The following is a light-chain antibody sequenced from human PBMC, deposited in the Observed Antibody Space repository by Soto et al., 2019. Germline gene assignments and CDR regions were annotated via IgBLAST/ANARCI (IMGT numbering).Light chain of an antibody. Sequence: AIRMTQSPSSFSASTGDRVTITCRASQGISSYLAWYQQKPGKAPKLLIYAASTLQSGVPSRFSGSGSGTDFTLTISCLQSEDFGVYYCQQYNKWWTFGQGTKVEI. CDR2: AAS. CDR1: QGISSY. V-gene: IGKV1-8*01. J-gene: IGKJ1*01. CDR3: QQYNKWWT.